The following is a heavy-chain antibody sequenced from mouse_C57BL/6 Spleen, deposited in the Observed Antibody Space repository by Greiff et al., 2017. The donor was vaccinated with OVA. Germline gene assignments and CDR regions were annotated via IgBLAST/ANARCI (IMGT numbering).Heavy chain of an antibody. CDR2: INPGSGGT. CDR3: ARSSSGRAWFAY. CDR1: GYAFTNYL. J-gene: IGHJ3*01. D-gene: IGHD3-2*02. V-gene: IGHV1-54*01. Sequence: VQLQESGPELVKPGASVKMSCKASGYAFTNYLIEWVKQRPGQGLEWIGVINPGSGGTNYNEKFKGKATLTADKSSSTAYMQLSSLTSEDSAVYFCARSSSGRAWFAYWGQGTLVTVSA.